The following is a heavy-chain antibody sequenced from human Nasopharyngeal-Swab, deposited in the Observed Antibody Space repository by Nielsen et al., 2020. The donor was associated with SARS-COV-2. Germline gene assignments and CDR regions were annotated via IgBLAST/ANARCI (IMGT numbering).Heavy chain of an antibody. J-gene: IGHJ3*02. CDR3: ARGYYDSSGYSDAFDI. V-gene: IGHV1-2*06. CDR2: INPNSGGT. D-gene: IGHD3-22*01. Sequence: ASVKVSCKASGYTFTGYYMHWVRQAPGQGLEWMGRINPNSGGTNYAQKFQGRVTMTRDTSISTAYMELSRLRSDDTAVYYCARGYYDSSGYSDAFDIWGQETMVTVSS. CDR1: GYTFTGYY.